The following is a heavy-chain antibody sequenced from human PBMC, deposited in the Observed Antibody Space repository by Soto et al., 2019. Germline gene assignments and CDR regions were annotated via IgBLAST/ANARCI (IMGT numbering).Heavy chain of an antibody. CDR3: ARRVTGDYGNWSDP. D-gene: IGHD2-21*02. CDR1: DGSVSNYY. J-gene: IGHJ5*02. V-gene: IGHV4-59*08. CDR2: IYYNGNT. Sequence: QVQLQESGPGLVEPLETLSLICTVSDGSVSNYYWNWIRQSPGKGLEWIGNIYYNGNTIYNPSFKSRVTISIDMSKNQFSLKLSSVTAADTAVYYCARRVTGDYGNWSDPWGQGTLVTVSS.